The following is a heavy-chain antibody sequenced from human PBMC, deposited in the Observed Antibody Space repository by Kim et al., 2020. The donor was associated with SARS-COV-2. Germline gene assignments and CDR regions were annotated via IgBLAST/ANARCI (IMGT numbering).Heavy chain of an antibody. J-gene: IGHJ4*02. CDR3: AKDFWTGYYTGMFDY. Sequence: SDSVKGRFTISRDNSKNTVSLQMNSLRREDTAVYYCAKDFWTGYYTGMFDYWGQGSLVTV. V-gene: IGHV3-30*02. D-gene: IGHD3-3*01.